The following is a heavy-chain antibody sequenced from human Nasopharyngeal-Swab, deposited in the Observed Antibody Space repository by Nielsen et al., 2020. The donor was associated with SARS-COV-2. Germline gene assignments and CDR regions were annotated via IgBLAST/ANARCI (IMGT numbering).Heavy chain of an antibody. CDR2: IGIAGDP. Sequence: GGSLRLSCAASGFTFSTYDMHWVRQVTGKGLEWVSAIGIAGDPYYAGSVKGRFTISRENAKNSLYLQMNSLRADDTAVYYCATPRGFSGYDYGYWGQGNLVTVSS. CDR3: ATPRGFSGYDYGY. V-gene: IGHV3-13*05. D-gene: IGHD5-12*01. J-gene: IGHJ4*02. CDR1: GFTFSTYD.